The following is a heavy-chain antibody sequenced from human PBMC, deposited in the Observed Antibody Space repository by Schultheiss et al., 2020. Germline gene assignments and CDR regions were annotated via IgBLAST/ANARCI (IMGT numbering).Heavy chain of an antibody. V-gene: IGHV3-15*07. J-gene: IGHJ4*02. CDR2: IKSKTDGGTT. Sequence: GGSLRLSCAASGFTFSSYGMHWVRQAPGKGLEWVGRIKSKTDGGTTDYAAPVKGRFTISRDDSKNTLYLQMNSLKTEDTAVYYCTTAESQYSYGRLEGYWGQGTLVNGYS. CDR1: GFTFSSYG. CDR3: TTAESQYSYGRLEGY. D-gene: IGHD5-18*01.